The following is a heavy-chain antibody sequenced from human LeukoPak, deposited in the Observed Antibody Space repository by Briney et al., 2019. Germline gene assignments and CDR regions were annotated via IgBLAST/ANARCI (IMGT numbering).Heavy chain of an antibody. V-gene: IGHV4-38-2*02. D-gene: IGHD4-17*01. CDR2: VYHVGTT. J-gene: IGHJ4*02. CDR1: GYSISSGYY. CDR3: ARGLGTVTFFDY. Sequence: SETLSLTCTVSGYSISSGYYWGWIRQPPGKGLEWIGVYHVGTTNYNPSLKSRVTISVDTSKNQFSLKLSSVTAADTAVYYCARGLGTVTFFDYWGQGTLVTVSS.